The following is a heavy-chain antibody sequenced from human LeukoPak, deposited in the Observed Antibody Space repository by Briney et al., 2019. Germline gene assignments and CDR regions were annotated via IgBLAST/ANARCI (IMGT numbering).Heavy chain of an antibody. V-gene: IGHV3-74*01. Sequence: GVTLTLSCAAYGFTITNSYLHWDRQAPGKGLVWVSRISSGGSSLDYTDSVKGRFTIYRDIAKNTIYLKMSSLRPGDTAVYYCAREADNGDYPMNSWGHGNLVSVSS. CDR2: ISSGGSSL. J-gene: IGHJ5*01. CDR1: GFTITNSY. CDR3: AREADNGDYPMNS. D-gene: IGHD4-17*01.